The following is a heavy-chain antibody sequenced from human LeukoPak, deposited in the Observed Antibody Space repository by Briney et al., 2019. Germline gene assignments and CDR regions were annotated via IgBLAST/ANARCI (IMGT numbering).Heavy chain of an antibody. J-gene: IGHJ4*02. CDR3: ERARITMVRGVISRRNYFDY. Sequence: GGSLRLSCAASGFTFSSYWMSWVRQAPGKGLEWVAHIKQDGSEKYYVDSVKGRFTISRDNAKNSLYLQMNSLRAEDTAVYYCERARITMVRGVISRRNYFDYWGQGTLVTVSS. CDR2: IKQDGSEK. CDR1: GFTFSSYW. V-gene: IGHV3-7*01. D-gene: IGHD3-10*01.